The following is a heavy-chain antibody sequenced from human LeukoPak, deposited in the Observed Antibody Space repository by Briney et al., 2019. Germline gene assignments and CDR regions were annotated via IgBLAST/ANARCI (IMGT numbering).Heavy chain of an antibody. D-gene: IGHD2-2*01. Sequence: SETLSLTCTVSGDSISSGDYYWSWIRQPAGKGLEWIGYIYYSGSTNYNPSLKSRVTISVDTSKNQFSLKLSSVTAADTAVYYCARVGVPAAMWWFDPWGQGTLVTVSS. V-gene: IGHV4-61*10. CDR3: ARVGVPAAMWWFDP. CDR1: GDSISSGDYY. CDR2: IYYSGST. J-gene: IGHJ5*02.